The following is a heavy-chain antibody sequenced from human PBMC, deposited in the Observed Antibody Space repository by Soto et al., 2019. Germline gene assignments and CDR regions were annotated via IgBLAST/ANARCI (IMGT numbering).Heavy chain of an antibody. Sequence: ASAKVSCKASRYTFTSYAMHLVRHSPGQRLECMVWINAGNGNTKYSQKFQGRVTITRDTSASTAYMELSSLRSEDTAVYYCARGGTLYWYFDLWGRGTLVPVSS. CDR1: RYTFTSYA. D-gene: IGHD1-26*01. V-gene: IGHV1-3*01. J-gene: IGHJ2*01. CDR3: ARGGTLYWYFDL. CDR2: INAGNGNT.